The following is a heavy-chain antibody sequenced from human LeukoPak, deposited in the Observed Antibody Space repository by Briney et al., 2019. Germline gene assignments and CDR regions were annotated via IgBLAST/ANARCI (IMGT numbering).Heavy chain of an antibody. D-gene: IGHD3-22*01. Sequence: ASVKVSCKTSGYTFTGYYVHWVRQAPGQGLEWMGRINPNSGDTNYAQKFQGRVTMTRDTSISTAYMELSRLRSDDTAVYYCARDLAAYYDSSGYYSLIGIFDYWGQGTLVTASS. CDR3: ARDLAAYYDSSGYYSLIGIFDY. J-gene: IGHJ4*02. CDR1: GYTFTGYY. V-gene: IGHV1-2*06. CDR2: INPNSGDT.